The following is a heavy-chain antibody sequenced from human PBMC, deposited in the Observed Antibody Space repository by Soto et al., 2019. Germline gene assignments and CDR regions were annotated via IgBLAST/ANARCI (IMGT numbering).Heavy chain of an antibody. CDR1: GHTFTGYD. J-gene: IGHJ3*02. D-gene: IGHD2-2*02. V-gene: IGHV1-8*01. CDR2: MNPNSGNT. Sequence: GASVKVSFKASGHTFTGYDINWLRQATGQGLEWMGWMNPNSGNTGYAQKFQGRVTMTRNTSISTAYMELSSLRSEDTAVYYCARATIRNCSSTSCYTFDIWGQGTMVTVSS. CDR3: ARATIRNCSSTSCYTFDI.